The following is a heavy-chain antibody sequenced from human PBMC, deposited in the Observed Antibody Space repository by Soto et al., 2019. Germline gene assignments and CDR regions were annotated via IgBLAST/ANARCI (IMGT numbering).Heavy chain of an antibody. CDR1: GGSISSGGYY. V-gene: IGHV4-31*03. CDR3: ASGPEVRGVDPRFDY. CDR2: IYYSGST. D-gene: IGHD3-10*01. Sequence: QVQLQESGPGLVKPSQTLSLTCTVSGGSISSGGYYWSWIRQHPGKGLEWIGYIYYSGSTYYNQSIESRITMSVDTSKNQFSLKLSAVTAADTAVYYCASGPEVRGVDPRFDYWGQGTLVTVSS. J-gene: IGHJ4*02.